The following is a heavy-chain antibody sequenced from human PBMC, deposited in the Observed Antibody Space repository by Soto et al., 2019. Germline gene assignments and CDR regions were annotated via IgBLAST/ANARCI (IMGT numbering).Heavy chain of an antibody. D-gene: IGHD2-15*01. Sequence: EVQLVESGGGLVQPGGSLRLSCAASGFTVSSNYMNWVRQAPGKGLEWVSVIYSGGTTYYGDSVKGRFTISRDNSKNTLFVQLNSLRAEDTAVYFCAREGGGSHYMDVWGKGTTVTVSS. CDR2: IYSGGTT. V-gene: IGHV3-66*01. CDR3: AREGGGSHYMDV. CDR1: GFTVSSNY. J-gene: IGHJ6*03.